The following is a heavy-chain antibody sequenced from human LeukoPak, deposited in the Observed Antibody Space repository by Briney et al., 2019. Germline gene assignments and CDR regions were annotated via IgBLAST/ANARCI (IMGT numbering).Heavy chain of an antibody. D-gene: IGHD2-8*02. V-gene: IGHV3-23*01. CDR3: ATYRQVLLPFES. J-gene: IGHJ4*02. Sequence: PGGSLRLSCAASGFTFSNHAMNWVRQAPGKGLEWVSSISGSGSSAYFADPVKGRFTISRDNSKNTLNLQMNSLRAEDTAIYYCATYRQVLLPFESWGQGTLVTVSS. CDR2: ISGSGSSA. CDR1: GFTFSNHA.